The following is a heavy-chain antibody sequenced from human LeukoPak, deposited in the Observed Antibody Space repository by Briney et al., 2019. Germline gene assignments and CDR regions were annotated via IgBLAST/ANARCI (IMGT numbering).Heavy chain of an antibody. Sequence: SETLSLTCTVSGGPISSSSYYWGWIRQPPGKGLEWIGSIYYSGSTYYNPSLKSRVTISVDTSKNQFSLKLSSVTAADTAVYYCARHRGAPSLYDSSGIDYWGQGTLVTVSS. V-gene: IGHV4-39*01. D-gene: IGHD3-22*01. CDR2: IYYSGST. CDR3: ARHRGAPSLYDSSGIDY. CDR1: GGPISSSSYY. J-gene: IGHJ4*02.